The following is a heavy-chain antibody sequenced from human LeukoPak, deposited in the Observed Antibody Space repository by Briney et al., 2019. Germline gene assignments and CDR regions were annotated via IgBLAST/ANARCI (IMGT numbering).Heavy chain of an antibody. V-gene: IGHV1-18*01. CDR2: MSAYNNNT. J-gene: IGHJ4*02. Sequence: EASVKVSCKASGYTFTSYGISWVRQAPGQGLEWMGWMSAYNNNTNYAQKLQGRVTMTTDTSTSTAYMELRSLRSDDTAVYYCARDRDGYNGYTDWGQGTLVTVSS. CDR1: GYTFTSYG. D-gene: IGHD5-24*01. CDR3: ARDRDGYNGYTD.